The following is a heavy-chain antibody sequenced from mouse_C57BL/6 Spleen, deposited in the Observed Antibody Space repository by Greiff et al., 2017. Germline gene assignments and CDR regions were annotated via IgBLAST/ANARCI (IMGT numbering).Heavy chain of an antibody. CDR2: ISDGGSYT. CDR1: GFTFSSYA. V-gene: IGHV5-4*01. CDR3: ARDTSYYGNPYYAMDY. J-gene: IGHJ4*01. Sequence: DVKLVESGGGLVKPGGSLTLSCAASGFTFSSYAMSWVRQTPEKRLEWVATISDGGSYTYYPDNVKGRFTLSRDNAKNNLYLQMSHLKSEDTAMYYCARDTSYYGNPYYAMDYWGQGTSVTVSS. D-gene: IGHD2-10*01.